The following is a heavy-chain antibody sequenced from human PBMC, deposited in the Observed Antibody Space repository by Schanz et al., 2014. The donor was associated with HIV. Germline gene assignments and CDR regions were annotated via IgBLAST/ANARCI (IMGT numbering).Heavy chain of an antibody. Sequence: QVQVVESGGGVVQPGRSLRLSCAASGFTFSSYGMHWVRQVPGKGLEWVAVIWFDGSNKYYGDSVKGRFTISRDNAKNSLYLQMNSLRFADTAVYYCVRGDTGFEYWGQGTLVTVS. CDR1: GFTFSSYG. J-gene: IGHJ4*02. D-gene: IGHD5-18*01. CDR2: IWFDGSNK. CDR3: VRGDTGFEY. V-gene: IGHV3-33*01.